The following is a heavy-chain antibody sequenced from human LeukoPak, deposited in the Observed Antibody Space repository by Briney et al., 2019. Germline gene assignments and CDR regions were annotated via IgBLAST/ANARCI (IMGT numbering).Heavy chain of an antibody. D-gene: IGHD3-10*01. V-gene: IGHV4-59*08. CDR2: IYYSGST. Sequence: SETLSLTCTVSGGSISSYYWSWIRQPPGKGLEWIGYIYYSGSTNYNPSLKSRVTISVDTSKNQFSLKLSSVTAADTAVYYCARGSSRSAGYFDYWGQGTLVTVSS. CDR1: GGSISSYY. CDR3: ARGSSRSAGYFDY. J-gene: IGHJ4*02.